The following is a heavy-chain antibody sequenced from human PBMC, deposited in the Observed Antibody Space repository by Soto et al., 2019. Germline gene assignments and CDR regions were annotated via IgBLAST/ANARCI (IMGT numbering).Heavy chain of an antibody. CDR2: IYFTGST. D-gene: IGHD5-12*01. Sequence: PSETLSLTCTVSGGSISSYYWSWIRQPPGKGLEWIGYIYFTGSTNYNPSLKSRVTISVDTSKNQFSLTVTYVTAADTAVYYCARRIVAMETFDYWGQGTLVTVSS. V-gene: IGHV4-59*08. CDR1: GGSISSYY. J-gene: IGHJ4*02. CDR3: ARRIVAMETFDY.